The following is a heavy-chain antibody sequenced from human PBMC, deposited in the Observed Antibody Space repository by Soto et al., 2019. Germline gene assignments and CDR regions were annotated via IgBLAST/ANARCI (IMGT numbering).Heavy chain of an antibody. V-gene: IGHV3-23*01. CDR2: ISGSGGST. J-gene: IGHJ4*02. D-gene: IGHD5-12*01. Sequence: PGGTLRLSCTASGVTFSSYAMSWVRQAPGKGLEWVSAISGSGGSTYYADSVKGRFTISRDNSKNTLYLQMNSLRAEDTAVYYCAKDRDVDNYFDYWGQGTLVTVSS. CDR1: GVTFSSYA. CDR3: AKDRDVDNYFDY.